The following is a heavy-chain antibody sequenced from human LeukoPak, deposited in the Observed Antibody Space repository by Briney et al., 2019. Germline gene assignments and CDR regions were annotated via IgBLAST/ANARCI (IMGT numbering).Heavy chain of an antibody. J-gene: IGHJ1*01. CDR2: INHSGST. D-gene: IGHD6-19*01. CDR1: GGSFSGYY. CDR3: VSSPRSGWFTIFQH. Sequence: SETLSLTCAVYGGSFSGYYWSWIRQPPGKGLEWIGEINHSGSTNYNPSLKSRVTISVDTSKNQFSLKLSSVTTADTAVYYCVSSPRSGWFTIFQHWGQGTLVTVSS. V-gene: IGHV4-34*01.